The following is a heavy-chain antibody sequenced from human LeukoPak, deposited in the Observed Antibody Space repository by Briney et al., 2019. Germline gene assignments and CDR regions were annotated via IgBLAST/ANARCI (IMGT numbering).Heavy chain of an antibody. J-gene: IGHJ3*02. Sequence: PGGSLRLSCAASGFTFDDYAMHWVRQAPGKGLEWVSGISWNSGSIGYADSVKGRFTISRDNAKNSLYLQMNSLRAEDTALYYCAKEIRAQYAFFDIWGQGTMVTVSS. CDR1: GFTFDDYA. CDR2: ISWNSGSI. CDR3: AKEIRAQYAFFDI. V-gene: IGHV3-9*01. D-gene: IGHD2-2*01.